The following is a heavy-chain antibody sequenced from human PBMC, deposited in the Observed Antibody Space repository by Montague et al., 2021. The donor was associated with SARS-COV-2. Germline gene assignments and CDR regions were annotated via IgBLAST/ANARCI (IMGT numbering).Heavy chain of an antibody. V-gene: IGHV4-61*02. Sequence: TLSLTCTVSGGSISSGSYYWSWIRQPAGKGLEWIGRIYTSGSTNYNPSLKSRVTISVDTSKNQFSRRLSSVTAADTAMYYCGRDLSFSSGYYYYWGQGTLVTVSS. CDR1: GGSISSGSYY. J-gene: IGHJ4*02. CDR2: IYTSGST. CDR3: GRDLSFSSGYYYY. D-gene: IGHD3-22*01.